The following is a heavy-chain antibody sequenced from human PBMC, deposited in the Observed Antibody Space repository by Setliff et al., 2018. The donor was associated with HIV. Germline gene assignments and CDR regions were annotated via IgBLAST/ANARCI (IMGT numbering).Heavy chain of an antibody. V-gene: IGHV4-39*01. CDR1: GGSISSSTYY. J-gene: IGHJ4*02. CDR2: IYYSGST. CDR3: ARHIFGRSKIAAAAIQIFDY. Sequence: PSETLSLTCSVSGGSISSSTYYWGWIRQPPGKGLEWIGSIYYSGSTYYNPSLKSRVTISVDTSKNQFSLKLSSVTAADTAMYYCARHIFGRSKIAAAAIQIFDYWGQGTLVTVSS. D-gene: IGHD6-13*01.